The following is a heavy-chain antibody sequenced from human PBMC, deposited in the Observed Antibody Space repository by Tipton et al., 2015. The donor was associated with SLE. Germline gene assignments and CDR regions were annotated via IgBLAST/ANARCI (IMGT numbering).Heavy chain of an antibody. V-gene: IGHV4-59*01. CDR2: IYYSGST. CDR1: GGSISSYY. D-gene: IGHD2-2*01. J-gene: IGHJ3*02. Sequence: TLSLTCTVSGGSISSYYWSWIRQPPGKGLEWIGNIYYSGSTNYNPSLKSRVTISVDTSKNQFSLKLSSVTAADTAVYYCARGPGYQPLPYYDAFDIWGQGQWSPSLQ. CDR3: ARGPGYQPLPYYDAFDI.